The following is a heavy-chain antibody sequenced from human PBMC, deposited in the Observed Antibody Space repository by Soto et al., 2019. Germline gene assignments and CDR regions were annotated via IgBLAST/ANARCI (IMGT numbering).Heavy chain of an antibody. Sequence: SETLSVTCAVARGNIISSNWWSWVHQPPGKGLEWIGEIYHSGSTNYNPSLKSRVTISVDKSKNKFSLKLSSVTAADTAVCYCAGGRSYYYYYMDVWGKGTTVTVSS. J-gene: IGHJ6*03. CDR2: IYHSGST. CDR3: AGGRSYYYYYMDV. V-gene: IGHV4-4*02. CDR1: RGNIISSNW.